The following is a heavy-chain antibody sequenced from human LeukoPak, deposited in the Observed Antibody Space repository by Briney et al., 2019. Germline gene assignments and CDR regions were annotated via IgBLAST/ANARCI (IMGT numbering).Heavy chain of an antibody. D-gene: IGHD3-3*01. Sequence: GGSLRLSCAASEFTFSSYWMSWVRQAPGKGLEWVAVISYDGSNKYYADSVKGRFTISRDNSKNTLYLQMNSLRAEDTAVYYCARATYYDFWSGYWDYYYGMDVWGQGTTVTVSS. V-gene: IGHV3-30*03. CDR2: ISYDGSNK. J-gene: IGHJ6*02. CDR1: EFTFSSYW. CDR3: ARATYYDFWSGYWDYYYGMDV.